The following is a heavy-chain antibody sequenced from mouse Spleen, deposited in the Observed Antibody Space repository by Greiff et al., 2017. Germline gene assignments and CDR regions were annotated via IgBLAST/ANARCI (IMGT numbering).Heavy chain of an antibody. CDR3: ARSGGYYLYYFDY. J-gene: IGHJ2*01. CDR1: GYTFTSYW. V-gene: IGHV1-55*01. CDR2: IYPGSGST. D-gene: IGHD2-3*01. Sequence: QVQLQQSGAELVKPGASVKMSCKASGYTFTSYWITWVKQRPGQGLEWIGDIYPGSGSTNYNEKFKSKATLTVDTSSSTAYMQLSSLTSEDSAVYYCARSGGYYLYYFDYWGQGTTLTVSS.